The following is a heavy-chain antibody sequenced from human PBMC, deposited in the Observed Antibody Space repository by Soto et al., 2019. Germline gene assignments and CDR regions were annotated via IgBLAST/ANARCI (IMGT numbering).Heavy chain of an antibody. CDR1: GDSIRGGGHY. CDR3: ARDTGLAPTVRGY. J-gene: IGHJ4*03. D-gene: IGHD3-10*01. Sequence: QVQLQESGPGLVKPSQTLSLTCSVSGDSIRGGGHYWNWIRQFPGKGLEWIGYVYHSGSTHYNPSLRGRLTISIDTSKNQFSLRLISVTAADTALYYCARDTGLAPTVRGYWGHGTQVTVSS. CDR2: VYHSGST. V-gene: IGHV4-31*03.